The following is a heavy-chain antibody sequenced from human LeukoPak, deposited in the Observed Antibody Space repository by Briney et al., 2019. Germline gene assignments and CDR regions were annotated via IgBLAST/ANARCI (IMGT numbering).Heavy chain of an antibody. CDR1: GGTFSSYA. V-gene: IGHV1-69*05. CDR2: IIPIFGTA. Sequence: SVKVSCKSSGGTFSSYAISWVRQAPGQGLEWMGGIIPIFGTANYAQKFQGRVTITTDESTSTAYMELSSLRSEDTAVYYCAMGTLGYCSGGSCYSIHDYWGQGTLVTVSS. J-gene: IGHJ4*02. D-gene: IGHD2-15*01. CDR3: AMGTLGYCSGGSCYSIHDY.